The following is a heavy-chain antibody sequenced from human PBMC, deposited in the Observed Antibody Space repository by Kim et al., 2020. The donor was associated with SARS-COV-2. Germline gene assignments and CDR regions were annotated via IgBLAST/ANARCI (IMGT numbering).Heavy chain of an antibody. D-gene: IGHD2-15*01. V-gene: IGHV4-59*08. Sequence: SETLSLTCTVSGGSISSYYWSWIRQPPGKGLEWIGYIYYSGSTNYNPSLKSRVTISVDTSKNQFSLKLSSVTAADTAVYYCAGGEIVVGPDPHYYGMDVWGQGTTVTVSS. CDR2: IYYSGST. CDR3: AGGEIVVGPDPHYYGMDV. J-gene: IGHJ6*02. CDR1: GGSISSYY.